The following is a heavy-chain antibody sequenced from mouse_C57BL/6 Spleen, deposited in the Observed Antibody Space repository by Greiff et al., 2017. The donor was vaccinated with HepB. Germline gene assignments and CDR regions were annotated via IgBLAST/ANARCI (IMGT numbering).Heavy chain of an antibody. CDR1: GYTFTSYW. CDR2: IDPSDSYT. CDR3: AAIYYYGSSYGYFDV. Sequence: VQLQQPGAELVKPGASVKLSCKASGYTFTSYWMQWVKQRPGQGLEWIGEIDPSDSYTNYNQKFKGKATLTVDTSSSTAYMQLSSLTSEDSAVYYCAAIYYYGSSYGYFDVWGTGTTVTVSS. J-gene: IGHJ1*03. V-gene: IGHV1-50*01. D-gene: IGHD1-1*01.